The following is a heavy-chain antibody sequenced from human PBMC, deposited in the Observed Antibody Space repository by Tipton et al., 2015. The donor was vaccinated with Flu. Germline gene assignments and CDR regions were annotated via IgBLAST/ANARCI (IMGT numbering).Heavy chain of an antibody. Sequence: SLGLSCAASGFTFRTYWMSWVRQAPGKGLEWVAYIKHDGSEKYYVDSVKGRFTISRDNAKNSLYLQMNSLRAEDTAVYYCARSRWYSGGSSALDIWGQGTMVTFSS. CDR1: GFTFRTYW. CDR2: IKHDGSEK. CDR3: ARSRWYSGGSSALDI. V-gene: IGHV3-7*01. D-gene: IGHD1-26*01. J-gene: IGHJ3*02.